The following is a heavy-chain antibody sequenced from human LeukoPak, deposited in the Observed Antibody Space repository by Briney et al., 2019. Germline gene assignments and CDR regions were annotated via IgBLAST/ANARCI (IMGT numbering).Heavy chain of an antibody. Sequence: PGGSLRLSCAASGFTFSSYWMNWVRQAPGKGLEWISYIGTGTAKYYADSVQGRFTISRDNAKNSLFLQMNSLRDEDTAVCYCARRASGSGSSAAPYDSDYWGQGTLVTVSS. CDR1: GFTFSSYW. D-gene: IGHD3-10*01. J-gene: IGHJ4*02. V-gene: IGHV3-48*02. CDR2: IGTGTAK. CDR3: ARRASGSGSSAAPYDSDY.